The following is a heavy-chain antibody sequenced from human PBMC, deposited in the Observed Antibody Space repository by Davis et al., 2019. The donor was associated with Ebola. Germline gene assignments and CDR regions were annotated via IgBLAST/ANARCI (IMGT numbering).Heavy chain of an antibody. CDR3: ARTSIVGTTTTASDI. D-gene: IGHD1-26*01. CDR1: GYTFKNSA. CDR2: ISAYNGNT. J-gene: IGHJ3*02. Sequence: ASVKVSCKASGYTFKNSAISWVRQAPGQGLEWMGWISAYNGNTAYAQILQGRVTMTTDTSTGTAYMELRSLRSDDTAVYFCARTSIVGTTTTASDIWGQGTMGTVSS. V-gene: IGHV1-18*01.